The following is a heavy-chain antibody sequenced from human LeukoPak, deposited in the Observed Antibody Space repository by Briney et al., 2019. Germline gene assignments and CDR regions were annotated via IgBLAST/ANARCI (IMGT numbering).Heavy chain of an antibody. CDR3: ATRTKSIVVVPAAILY. V-gene: IGHV3-23*01. CDR1: GFTFSSYA. D-gene: IGHD2-2*01. J-gene: IGHJ4*02. Sequence: GSLRLSCAASGFTFSSYAMSWVRQAPGKGLEWVSTISGSGGSTYYADSVKGRFTISRDNSKNTLYLQMNSLRAEDTAVYYCATRTKSIVVVPAAILYWGQGTLVTVSS. CDR2: ISGSGGST.